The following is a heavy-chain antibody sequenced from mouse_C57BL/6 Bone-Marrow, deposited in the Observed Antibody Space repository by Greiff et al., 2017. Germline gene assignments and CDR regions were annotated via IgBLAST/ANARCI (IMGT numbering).Heavy chain of an antibody. J-gene: IGHJ4*01. V-gene: IGHV3-3*01. CDR3: ARSSGSSYFYAMDY. CDR1: GFSINSDRY. Sequence: EVKLMESGPSLVRPSQTLSLTCTVTGFSINSDRYWIWIRQFPGNKLEYIGYTFYSGITYYNPSLESRTYITRDTSKNQFSLKLSSVTTEDTATYYCARSSGSSYFYAMDYWGQGTSVTVSS. D-gene: IGHD1-1*01. CDR2: TFYSGIT.